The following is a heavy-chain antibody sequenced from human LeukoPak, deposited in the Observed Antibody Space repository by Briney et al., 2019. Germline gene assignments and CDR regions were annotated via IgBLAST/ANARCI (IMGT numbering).Heavy chain of an antibody. Sequence: GGSLRLSCAASGFTFSTYGIHWVRQAPGKGLEWVALISYDGNNKYYADSVKGRFTISRDNSKNTLCLQMNSLRPEDTAVYYCAKSRDGSLDYWGQGTLVTVSS. J-gene: IGHJ4*02. CDR1: GFTFSTYG. D-gene: IGHD5-24*01. CDR3: AKSRDGSLDY. CDR2: ISYDGNNK. V-gene: IGHV3-30*18.